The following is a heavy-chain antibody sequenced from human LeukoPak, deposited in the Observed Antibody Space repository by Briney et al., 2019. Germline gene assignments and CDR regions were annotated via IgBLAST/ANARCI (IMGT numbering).Heavy chain of an antibody. CDR2: TNSGGTTT. J-gene: IGHJ4*02. CDR3: AKQSYARYLGE. V-gene: IGHV3-23*01. D-gene: IGHD3-10*02. CDR1: GFPFSDFS. Sequence: GGSLRLSFATSGFPFSDFSMTLVRQAPGKGLEWISTTNSGGTTTYYAESVKGRFTICRDNLKNVLYLQMSSLRVEDTAIYYCAKQSYARYLGEGGPGTLVTVSS.